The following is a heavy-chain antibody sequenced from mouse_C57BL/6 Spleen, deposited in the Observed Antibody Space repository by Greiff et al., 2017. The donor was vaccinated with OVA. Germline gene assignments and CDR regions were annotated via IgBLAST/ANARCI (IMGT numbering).Heavy chain of an antibody. J-gene: IGHJ2*01. CDR3: ARSYDYDVDYFDY. Sequence: QVQLQQPGAELVRPGSSVKLSCKASGYTFTSYWMDWVKQRPGQGLEWIGNIYPSDSETHYNQKFKDKATLTVDKSSSTAYMQLSSLTSEDSAVYYCARSYDYDVDYFDYWGQGTTLTVSS. D-gene: IGHD2-4*01. CDR2: IYPSDSET. CDR1: GYTFTSYW. V-gene: IGHV1-61*01.